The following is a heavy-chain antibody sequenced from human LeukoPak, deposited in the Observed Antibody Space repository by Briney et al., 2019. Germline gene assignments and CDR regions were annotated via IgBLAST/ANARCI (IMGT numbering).Heavy chain of an antibody. J-gene: IGHJ4*02. CDR2: ISGSGSST. D-gene: IGHD6-19*01. V-gene: IGHV3-23*01. CDR1: GFIFSNYA. CDR3: AKSGSESDFDY. Sequence: AGGSLRLSCAASGFIFSNYAMNWVRQAPGKGLEWVSVISGSGSSTYYADSVRGRVTISRDNSKNTVNLQVNSLRAEDTAVYYCAKSGSESDFDYWGQGTLVTVSS.